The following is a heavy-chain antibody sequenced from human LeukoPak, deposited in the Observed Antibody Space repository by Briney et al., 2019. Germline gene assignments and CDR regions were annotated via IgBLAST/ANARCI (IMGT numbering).Heavy chain of an antibody. D-gene: IGHD3-3*01. CDR2: ISSSGSYI. CDR1: AFTFSSYS. V-gene: IGHV3-21*01. Sequence: PGGSLRLSCAASAFTFSSYSMNWVRQAPGKGLEWVSSISSSGSYIYYADSVKGRFTISRDNAKNSLYLQMNSLRAEDTAVYYCARDHLSYYDFWSGSRGGWFDPWGQGTLVTVSS. J-gene: IGHJ5*02. CDR3: ARDHLSYYDFWSGSRGGWFDP.